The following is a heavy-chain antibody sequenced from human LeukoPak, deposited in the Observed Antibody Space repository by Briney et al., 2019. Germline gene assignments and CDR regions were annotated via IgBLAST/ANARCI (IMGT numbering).Heavy chain of an antibody. CDR3: ARWSESHYYGSGSYFDY. V-gene: IGHV4-61*05. CDR1: GGSISSSSYY. Sequence: SSETLSLTCTVSGGSISSSSYYWGWIRQPPGKGLEWIGYIYYSGSTNYNPSLKSRVAISVDTSKNQFSLKLSSVTAADTAVYYCARWSESHYYGSGSYFDYWGQGTLVTVSS. D-gene: IGHD3-10*01. J-gene: IGHJ4*02. CDR2: IYYSGST.